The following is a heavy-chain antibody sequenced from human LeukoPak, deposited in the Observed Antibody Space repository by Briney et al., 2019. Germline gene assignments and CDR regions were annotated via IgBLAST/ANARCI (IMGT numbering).Heavy chain of an antibody. CDR1: RGSISSDF. Sequence: SETLSLTCTVSRGSISSDFWSWIRQPPGKGLQWIGHIFYSGSTNYNPSLESRVTISMDTSKTQFSLKLTSVTAADTAVYYCARAKWGYAFEIWGQGTMVTVSS. D-gene: IGHD7-27*01. J-gene: IGHJ3*02. V-gene: IGHV4-59*01. CDR2: IFYSGST. CDR3: ARAKWGYAFEI.